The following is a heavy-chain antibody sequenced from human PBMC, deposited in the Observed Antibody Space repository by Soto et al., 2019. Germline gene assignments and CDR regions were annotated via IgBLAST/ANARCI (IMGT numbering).Heavy chain of an antibody. D-gene: IGHD3-9*01. Sequence: SETLSLTCTVSGGSISSSSYYWGWIRQPPGKGLEWIGSIYYSGSTYYNPSLKSRVTISVDTSKNQFSLKLSSVTAADTAVYYCARHLITDILTGYYNGDAFDIWGQGTMVTVSS. V-gene: IGHV4-39*01. J-gene: IGHJ3*02. CDR1: GGSISSSSYY. CDR2: IYYSGST. CDR3: ARHLITDILTGYYNGDAFDI.